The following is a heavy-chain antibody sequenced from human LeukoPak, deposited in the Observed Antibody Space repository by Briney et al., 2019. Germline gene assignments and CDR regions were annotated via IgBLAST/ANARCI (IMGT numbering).Heavy chain of an antibody. CDR3: ARSELVRSWFDP. J-gene: IGHJ5*02. V-gene: IGHV3-64*04. Sequence: GGSLRLSCSASGFTFSSYAMHWVRQAPGKGLEYVSAVSSNGGSTYYADSVKGRFTISRDNSKNTLYLQMNSLRAEDTAVYYCARSELVRSWFDPWGQGTLVTVSS. D-gene: IGHD6-13*01. CDR2: VSSNGGST. CDR1: GFTFSSYA.